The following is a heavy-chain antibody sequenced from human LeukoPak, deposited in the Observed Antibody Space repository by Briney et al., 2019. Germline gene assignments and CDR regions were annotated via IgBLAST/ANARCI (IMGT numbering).Heavy chain of an antibody. CDR2: INHSGST. D-gene: IGHD3-3*01. CDR1: GGSFSGYY. CDR3: ARDRGTSGYYTWRPFDY. V-gene: IGHV4-34*01. Sequence: SETLSLTCAVYGGSFSGYYWSWIRQPPRKGLEWIGEINHSGSTNYNPSLKSRVTISVDTSKNQFSLKLSSLTAADTAVYYCARDRGTSGYYTWRPFDYWGQGTLVTVSS. J-gene: IGHJ4*02.